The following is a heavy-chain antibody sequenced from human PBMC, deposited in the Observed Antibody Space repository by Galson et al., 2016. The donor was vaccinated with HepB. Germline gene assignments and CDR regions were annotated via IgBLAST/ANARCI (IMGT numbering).Heavy chain of an antibody. Sequence: FSRFAVSWVRQAPGQGLEWMGGIIPFFGTADYAQKFQGRLTITADISTNTSYMELSSLRSEDTAIYYCARARGAIFGVVRDWGQGSLVTVSS. J-gene: IGHJ4*02. CDR2: IIPFFGTA. V-gene: IGHV1-69*06. CDR3: ARARGAIFGVVRD. CDR1: FSRFA. D-gene: IGHD3-3*01.